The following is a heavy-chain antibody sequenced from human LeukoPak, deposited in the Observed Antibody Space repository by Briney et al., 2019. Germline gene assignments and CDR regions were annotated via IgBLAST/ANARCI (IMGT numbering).Heavy chain of an antibody. CDR1: GFTFSTYW. V-gene: IGHV3-7*04. CDR2: INQDGSEK. Sequence: GGSLRLSCAASGFTFSTYWMSWVRQAAGKGLEWVANINQDGSEKYYVDSVKGRFTVPRDNAKNSLYLQMNSLRAEDTAVYYCTRDRGDFDYWGQGTLVTVSS. J-gene: IGHJ4*02. CDR3: TRDRGDFDY.